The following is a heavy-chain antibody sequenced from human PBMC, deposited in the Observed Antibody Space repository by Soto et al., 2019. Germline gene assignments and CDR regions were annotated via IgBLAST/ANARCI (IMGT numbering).Heavy chain of an antibody. J-gene: IGHJ6*02. CDR3: ARALRRTAYYCAMDV. V-gene: IGHV3-74*01. CDR1: RFIFSNYW. D-gene: IGHD2-21*01. CDR2: INSDGSST. Sequence: EVQLVESGGGLVQPGGSLRLSCEASRFIFSNYWMHWVRHAPGKGLVWVSRINSDGSSTGYADSVKGRFTILRDNAKNTLYLQLNSLTVEDTGVYFCARALRRTAYYCAMDVWGRGTTVTVSS.